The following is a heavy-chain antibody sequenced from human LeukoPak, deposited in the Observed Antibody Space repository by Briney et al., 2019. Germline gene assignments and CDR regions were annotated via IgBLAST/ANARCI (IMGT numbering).Heavy chain of an antibody. Sequence: PGGSLRLSCAASEFTFSSDWMHWVRQVPGKGLVWVSRINSDASTINYADSVKGRFTISRDNAKNTLYLQMNNLRAEDTAVYYCAREDCTIGAVCSSLLDHWGRGALVTVSS. D-gene: IGHD2-8*01. V-gene: IGHV3-74*01. J-gene: IGHJ4*02. CDR3: AREDCTIGAVCSSLLDH. CDR2: INSDASTI. CDR1: EFTFSSDW.